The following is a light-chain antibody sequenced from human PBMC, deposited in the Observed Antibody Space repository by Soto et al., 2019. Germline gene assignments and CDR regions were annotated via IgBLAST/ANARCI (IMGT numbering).Light chain of an antibody. J-gene: IGLJ1*01. CDR3: SSYTNSSPFV. Sequence: QSALTQPASVSASPGQSITISCPGTSSDVGGYNYVSWYRQHPGKAPKLMIYDVSNWPSGVSNLFSGSKSGNTASLTISGLQAYDEADYYCSSYTNSSPFVFGPGTKVTVL. CDR2: DVS. V-gene: IGLV2-14*01. CDR1: SSDVGGYNY.